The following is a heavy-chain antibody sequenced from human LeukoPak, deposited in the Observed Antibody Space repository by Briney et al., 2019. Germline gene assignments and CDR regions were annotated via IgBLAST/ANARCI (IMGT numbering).Heavy chain of an antibody. V-gene: IGHV1-18*01. CDR3: AREGSCSGGSCYPEGWFDP. D-gene: IGHD2-15*01. Sequence: GASLKLSCKASGYTFTSYGISWVRQAPGQGLEWMGWISAYNGNTNYAQKLQGRVTMTTDTSTSTAHRELRSLRSDDTAVYYGAREGSCSGGSCYPEGWFDPWGQGTLVTVSS. J-gene: IGHJ5*02. CDR1: GYTFTSYG. CDR2: ISAYNGNT.